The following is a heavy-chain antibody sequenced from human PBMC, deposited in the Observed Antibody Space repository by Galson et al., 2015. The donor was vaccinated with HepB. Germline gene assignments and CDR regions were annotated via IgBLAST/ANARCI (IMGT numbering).Heavy chain of an antibody. V-gene: IGHV1-69*13. Sequence: SVKVSCKASGGTFSSYAISWVRQAPGQGLEWMGGIIPIFGTANYAQKFQGRVTITADESTSTAYMELSSLRSEDTAVYYCATLRWELLSYYYYMDVWGKGTTVTVSS. CDR1: GGTFSSYA. CDR3: ATLRWELLSYYYYMDV. J-gene: IGHJ6*03. D-gene: IGHD1-26*01. CDR2: IIPIFGTA.